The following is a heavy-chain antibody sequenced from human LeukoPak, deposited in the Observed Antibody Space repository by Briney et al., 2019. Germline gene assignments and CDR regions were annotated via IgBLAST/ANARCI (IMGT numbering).Heavy chain of an antibody. J-gene: IGHJ5*02. CDR3: ARDGDNWFDP. CDR1: GGSISSGGYD. V-gene: IGHV4-31*03. CDR2: IYYSGST. Sequence: SDTLSLTCTVSGGSISSGGYDWSWIRQHPGKGLEWIGYIYYSGSTYYNPSLKSRVTISVDTSKNQFSLKLSSVTAADTAVYYCARDGDNWFDPWGQGTLVTVSS. D-gene: IGHD4-17*01.